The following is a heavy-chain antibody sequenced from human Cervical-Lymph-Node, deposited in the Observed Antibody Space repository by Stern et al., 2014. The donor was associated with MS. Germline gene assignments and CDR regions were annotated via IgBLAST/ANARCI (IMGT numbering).Heavy chain of an antibody. V-gene: IGHV1-2*02. Sequence: QVQLVQSGAEVKKPGASVKVSCKTSRYIFTGYYIHLVRQAPGQGLEGMAWINTNTWGTKYAQKVQGRVTMSRDASISTAYVELSSLTSDDTAVYYCARDQRGITIFGVVTDYYYLGMDVWGQGTTVTVSS. J-gene: IGHJ6*02. D-gene: IGHD3-3*01. CDR2: INTNTWGT. CDR3: ARDQRGITIFGVVTDYYYLGMDV. CDR1: RYIFTGYY.